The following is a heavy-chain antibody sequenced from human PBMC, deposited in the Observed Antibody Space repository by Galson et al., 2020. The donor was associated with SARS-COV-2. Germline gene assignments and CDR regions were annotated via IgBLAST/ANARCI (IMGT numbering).Heavy chain of an antibody. Sequence: ETGGSLRLSCAASGFTFSDYSMNWVRQAPGKGLEWVSYIERSSRTRYYADSVRGRFTISRDNAKNSLYLQMNSLRDEDTAVYYCARDGDYNLWSGYYGDLDYWGQGTLVTVSS. V-gene: IGHV3-48*02. D-gene: IGHD3-3*01. CDR2: IERSSRTR. J-gene: IGHJ4*02. CDR3: ARDGDYNLWSGYYGDLDY. CDR1: GFTFSDYS.